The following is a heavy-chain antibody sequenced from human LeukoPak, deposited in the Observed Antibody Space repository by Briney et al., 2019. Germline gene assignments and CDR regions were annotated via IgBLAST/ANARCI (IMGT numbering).Heavy chain of an antibody. CDR2: INHSGST. Sequence: PSETLSLTCAVYGGSFSGYYWSWIRQPPGKGLEWMGEINHSGSTKYNPSLKSRVTISVDTSKNQFSLKLSSVTAADTAVYYCARGLGGSWYLGDRYYYYYMDVWGKGTTVTVSS. D-gene: IGHD6-13*01. CDR1: GGSFSGYY. CDR3: ARGLGGSWYLGDRYYYYYMDV. V-gene: IGHV4-34*01. J-gene: IGHJ6*03.